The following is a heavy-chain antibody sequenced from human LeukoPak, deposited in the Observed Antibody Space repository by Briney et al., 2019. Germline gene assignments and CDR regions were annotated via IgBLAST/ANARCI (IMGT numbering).Heavy chain of an antibody. CDR1: GFTFSSYE. CDR3: ARISQRGYSGYVNYFDY. V-gene: IGHV3-48*03. D-gene: IGHD5-12*01. Sequence: PGGSLRLSCAASGFTFSSYEMNWVRQAPGKGLEWVSYISSSGSTIYYADSVKGRFTISRDNAKNSLYLQMNSLRAEDTAVYYCARISQRGYSGYVNYFDYWGQGTLVTVSS. CDR2: ISSSGSTI. J-gene: IGHJ4*02.